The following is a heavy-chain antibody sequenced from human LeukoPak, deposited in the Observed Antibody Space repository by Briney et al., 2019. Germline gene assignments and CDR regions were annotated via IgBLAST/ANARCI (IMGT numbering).Heavy chain of an antibody. CDR3: AKVRLPTRIAAAGPSDS. Sequence: GGSLRLSCAASGFTFSSYAMSWVRRAPGKGLEWVSAISGSGGSTYYADSVKGRFTISRDNSKNTLYLQMNSLRAEDTAVYYCAKVRLPTRIAAAGPSDSWGQGTLVTVSS. V-gene: IGHV3-23*01. J-gene: IGHJ4*02. CDR2: ISGSGGST. CDR1: GFTFSSYA. D-gene: IGHD6-13*01.